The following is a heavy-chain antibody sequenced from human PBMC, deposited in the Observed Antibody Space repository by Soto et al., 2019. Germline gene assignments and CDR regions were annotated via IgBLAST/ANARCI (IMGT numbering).Heavy chain of an antibody. CDR1: GGSFSGYY. CDR2: INHSGST. J-gene: IGHJ4*02. D-gene: IGHD5-12*01. V-gene: IGHV4-34*01. Sequence: PSETLSLTCAVYGGSFSGYYWSWIRQPPGKGLEWIGEINHSGSTNYNPSLKSRVTISVDTSKNQFSLKLSSVTAADTAVYYCAIRSRDPDIVATTFDYWGQGTLVTVSS. CDR3: AIRSRDPDIVATTFDY.